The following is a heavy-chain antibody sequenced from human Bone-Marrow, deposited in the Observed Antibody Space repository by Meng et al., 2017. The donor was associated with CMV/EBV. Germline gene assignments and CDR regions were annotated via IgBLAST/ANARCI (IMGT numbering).Heavy chain of an antibody. CDR2: IIPILGIA. CDR3: ARRPYCSSTSCQNSYYYGMDV. D-gene: IGHD2-2*01. J-gene: IGHJ6*01. CDR1: GGTFSSYA. Sequence: SSVKVSCKASGGTFSSYAISWVRQAPGQGLEWMGRIIPILGIANYVQKFQGRVTITADKSTSTAYMELSSLRSEDTAVYYCARRPYCSSTSCQNSYYYGMDVWGQGPTVTGSS. V-gene: IGHV1-69*04.